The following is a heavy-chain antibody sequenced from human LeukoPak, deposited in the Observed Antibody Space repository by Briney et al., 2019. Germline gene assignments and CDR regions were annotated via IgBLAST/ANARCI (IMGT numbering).Heavy chain of an antibody. CDR1: GFTFDDYA. J-gene: IGHJ4*02. CDR2: IRWSSGSI. D-gene: IGHD2-15*01. Sequence: SLTLSCAPSGFTFDDYAMHWGRPAPGKGLGWVSCIRWSSGSIGSASCVECRFTISRDNAKNSLYLQMNSLRADDTALYYCAKDSGGLYCSGGSCYYYDYWGQGTMVTVSS. CDR3: AKDSGGLYCSGGSCYYYDY. V-gene: IGHV3-9*01.